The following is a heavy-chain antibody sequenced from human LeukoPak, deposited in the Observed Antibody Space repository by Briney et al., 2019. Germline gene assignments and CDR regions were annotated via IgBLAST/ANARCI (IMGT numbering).Heavy chain of an antibody. V-gene: IGHV3-48*03. CDR3: AHGTVYQLDY. Sequence: GGSLRLSCAASGFTFNDYEMTWVRQAPGKGLEWISYISSNGRTRSYADSVKGRFTISRDNSKNTLYLQMNSLRAEDTAVYYCAHGTVYQLDYWGQGTLVTVSS. D-gene: IGHD2-2*01. CDR1: GFTFNDYE. J-gene: IGHJ4*02. CDR2: ISSNGRTR.